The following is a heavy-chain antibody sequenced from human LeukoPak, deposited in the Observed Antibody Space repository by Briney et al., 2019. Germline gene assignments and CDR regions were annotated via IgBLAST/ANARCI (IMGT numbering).Heavy chain of an antibody. J-gene: IGHJ4*02. Sequence: PGGSLRLSCAASGFTFSSYAMSWVRQAPGKGLEWVSAISGSGGSTYYADSVKGRFTISRDNSKNTLYLQMNSLGAEDTAVYYCAKYRDSSGYYPGFFDYWGQGTLVTVSS. V-gene: IGHV3-23*01. CDR2: ISGSGGST. CDR3: AKYRDSSGYYPGFFDY. CDR1: GFTFSSYA. D-gene: IGHD3-22*01.